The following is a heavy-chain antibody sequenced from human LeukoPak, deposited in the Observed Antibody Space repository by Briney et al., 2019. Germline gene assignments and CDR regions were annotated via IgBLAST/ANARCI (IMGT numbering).Heavy chain of an antibody. CDR2: IRYDGSNK. CDR1: GFTFSSYG. D-gene: IGHD6-25*01. V-gene: IGHV3-30*02. Sequence: GGSLRLSCAASGFTFSSYGMHWVRQAPGKGLEWVAFIRYDGSNKYYADSVKGRFTISRDNSKNTLYLQMNSLRAEDTAVYYCARGVRRRPDAFDIWGQGTMVTVSS. J-gene: IGHJ3*02. CDR3: ARGVRRRPDAFDI.